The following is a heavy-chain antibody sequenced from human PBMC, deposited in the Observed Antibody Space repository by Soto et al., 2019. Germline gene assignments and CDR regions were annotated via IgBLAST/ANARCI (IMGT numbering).Heavy chain of an antibody. CDR2: ITWNGGGI. D-gene: IGHD6-19*01. CDR1: EFTFDDSA. CDR3: AKDSGSTGWYYFDY. Sequence: EVQLVESGGGLVQPGRSLRLSCAASEFTFDDSAMHWVRQAPGKGLEWVSGITWNGGGIGYADSVKGRFTISRDNAKNSLYLQMNSLRPEDTALYYCAKDSGSTGWYYFDYWGQGTLVTVST. V-gene: IGHV3-9*01. J-gene: IGHJ4*02.